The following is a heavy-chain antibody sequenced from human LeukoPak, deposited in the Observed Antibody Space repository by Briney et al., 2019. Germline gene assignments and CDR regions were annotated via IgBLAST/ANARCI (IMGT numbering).Heavy chain of an antibody. V-gene: IGHV1-2*02. CDR3: ARSHSGSYYGGDDY. CDR1: GYTFTDYY. D-gene: IGHD1-26*01. J-gene: IGHJ4*02. CDR2: INPTSGDT. Sequence: GASVKVSCKASGYTFTDYYIHWVRQAPGQGLEWMGWINPTSGDTNYAQSFQGRITMTTDTSTSTAYMALRSLRSDDTAVYYCARSHSGSYYGGDDYWGQGTLVTVSS.